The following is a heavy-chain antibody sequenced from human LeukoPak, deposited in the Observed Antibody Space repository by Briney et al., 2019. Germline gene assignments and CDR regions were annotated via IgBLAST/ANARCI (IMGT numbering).Heavy chain of an antibody. J-gene: IGHJ6*03. CDR3: ARAETAVRDGYRTPYYYYYMDV. V-gene: IGHV1-69*05. CDR2: IIPIFGTA. Sequence: ASVTVSCKASGGTFSSYAISWVRQAPGQGLEWMGGIIPIFGTANYAQKFQGRVTITTDESTSTAYMELSSLRSEDTAVYYCARAETAVRDGYRTPYYYYYMDVWGKGTTVTVSS. D-gene: IGHD5-24*01. CDR1: GGTFSSYA.